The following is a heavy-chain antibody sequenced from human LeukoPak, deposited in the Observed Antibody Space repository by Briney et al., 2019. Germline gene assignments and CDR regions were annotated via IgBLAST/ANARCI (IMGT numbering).Heavy chain of an antibody. CDR1: GGSISSSSYY. CDR3: ARGGCSSTSCYNPFDY. Sequence: SETLSLTCTVSGGSISSSSYYWSWIRQPPGKGLEWIGYIYHSGSTYYNPSLKSRVTISVDRSKNQFSLKLSSVTAADTAVYYCARGGCSSTSCYNPFDYWGQGTLVTVSS. V-gene: IGHV4-30-2*01. D-gene: IGHD2-2*02. CDR2: IYHSGST. J-gene: IGHJ4*02.